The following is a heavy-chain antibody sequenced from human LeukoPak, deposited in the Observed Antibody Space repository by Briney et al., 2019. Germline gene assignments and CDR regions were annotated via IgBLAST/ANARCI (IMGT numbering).Heavy chain of an antibody. CDR3: ARFPGYSSLSPSDAFDI. J-gene: IGHJ3*02. V-gene: IGHV1-46*01. D-gene: IGHD6-13*01. CDR1: GYSFTSHY. Sequence: GASVKVSCKASGYSFTSHYMHWVRQAPGQGLEWLGLINPSGSSTLYAQKFQGGVTMTRDMSTTTDYMELSRLRSDDTAVYYCARFPGYSSLSPSDAFDIWGQGTMVTVSS. CDR2: INPSGSST.